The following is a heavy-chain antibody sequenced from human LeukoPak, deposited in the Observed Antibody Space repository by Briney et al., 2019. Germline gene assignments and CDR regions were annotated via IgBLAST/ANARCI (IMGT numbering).Heavy chain of an antibody. CDR2: ISSSGSTI. CDR1: GFTFSSYE. CDR3: AELGITMIGGV. J-gene: IGHJ6*04. D-gene: IGHD3-10*02. V-gene: IGHV3-48*03. Sequence: GGSLRLSCAVSGFTFSSYEMNWVRQAPGKGLEWVSYISSSGSTIYCADSVKGRFTISRDNAKNSLYLQMNSLRAEDTAVYYCAELGITMIGGVWGKGTTVTISS.